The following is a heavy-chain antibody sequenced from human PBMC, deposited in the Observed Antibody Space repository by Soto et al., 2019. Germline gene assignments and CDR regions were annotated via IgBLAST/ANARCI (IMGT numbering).Heavy chain of an antibody. J-gene: IGHJ6*02. CDR3: ARCDSSGWHRISYYYCYGMDV. Sequence: QVQLVESGGGVDQPGRSLRLSCAASGFTFSSYAMHWVRQAPGKGLEWVAVISYDGSNKYYADSVKGRFTISRDNSKNTLYLQMNSLRAEETAVYYCARCDSSGWHRISYYYCYGMDVWGQGTTVTVSS. CDR1: GFTFSSYA. V-gene: IGHV3-30-3*01. CDR2: ISYDGSNK. D-gene: IGHD6-19*01.